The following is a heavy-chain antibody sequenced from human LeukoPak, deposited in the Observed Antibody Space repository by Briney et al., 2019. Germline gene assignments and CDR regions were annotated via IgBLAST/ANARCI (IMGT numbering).Heavy chain of an antibody. Sequence: KDGESLKISCEGSGYSFTSYWIAWVRQMPGKGLEWMGIFYPADSDTRYSPSFQGQVTISADKSISTAYLQWSTLKASDTAMYYCARQRGVLTSIDYWGQGTLVTVSS. CDR3: ARQRGVLTSIDY. CDR2: FYPADSDT. CDR1: GYSFTSYW. V-gene: IGHV5-51*01. J-gene: IGHJ4*02. D-gene: IGHD3-9*01.